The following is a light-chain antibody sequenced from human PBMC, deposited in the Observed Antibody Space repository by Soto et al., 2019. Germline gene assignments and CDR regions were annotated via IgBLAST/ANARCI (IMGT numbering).Light chain of an antibody. CDR2: DAS. V-gene: IGKV3-20*01. Sequence: DIVLTQSPGTLSFSPGERATLSCRASQSVSSNSLAWYQQKPDQAPRLFIYDASSRAAGIPDRFSGSGSGTDFTLTISRLEPEDCAGYYCQLYVSSPLTFGGGTKVEIK. CDR1: QSVSSNS. J-gene: IGKJ4*01. CDR3: QLYVSSPLT.